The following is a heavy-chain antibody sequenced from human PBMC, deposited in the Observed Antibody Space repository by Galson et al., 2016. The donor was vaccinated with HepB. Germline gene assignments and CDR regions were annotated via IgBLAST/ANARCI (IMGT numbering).Heavy chain of an antibody. V-gene: IGHV4-34*01. J-gene: IGHJ4*02. D-gene: IGHD3-10*01. Sequence: SETLSLTCTLYGGSFTGYSWSWVRQPPGKGLEWIGEINHFGNTQYNPSLKSRVTISQDTSKNQFSLNLTSVIAADTAVYYWAREAMVGMFRVVIDHWGQGALVTVSS. CDR3: AREAMVGMFRVVIDH. CDR1: GGSFTGYS. CDR2: INHFGNT.